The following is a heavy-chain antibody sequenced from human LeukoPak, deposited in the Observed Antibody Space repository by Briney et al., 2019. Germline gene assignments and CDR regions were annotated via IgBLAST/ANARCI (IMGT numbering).Heavy chain of an antibody. V-gene: IGHV4-34*01. CDR3: ARSVAGDFDY. CDR1: GGSFSGYY. D-gene: IGHD6-19*01. J-gene: IGHJ4*02. Sequence: PSETLSLTCAVYGGSFSGYYWSWIRQPPGKGLEWIGEINHSGSTNYNPSLKSRVTMSVDTSKNQFSLKLSSVTAADTAVYYCARSVAGDFDYWGQGTLVTVSS. CDR2: INHSGST.